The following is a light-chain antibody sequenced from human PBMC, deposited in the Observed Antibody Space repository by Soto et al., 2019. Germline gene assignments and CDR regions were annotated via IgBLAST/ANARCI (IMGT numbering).Light chain of an antibody. J-gene: IGLJ2*01. CDR3: QSYDSSLTGVV. Sequence: QSALTQPASVSGSPGQSITISCTGTNNDVGSYDLVSWYRQSPGEAPKLIIYDNDNRPSGVPDRFSGSKSGSSASLAITGLQAEDEADYYCQSYDSSLTGVVFGGGTKVTVL. CDR1: NNDVGSYDL. CDR2: DND. V-gene: IGLV2-14*02.